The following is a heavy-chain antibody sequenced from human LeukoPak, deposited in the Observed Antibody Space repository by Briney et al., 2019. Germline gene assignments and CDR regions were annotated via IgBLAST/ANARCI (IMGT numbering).Heavy chain of an antibody. Sequence: SETLSLTCAVYGGSFSGYYWSWIRQPPGKGLEWIGEINHSGSTNYNPSLKSRVTISVDTSKNQSSLKLSSVTAADTAVYYCARDRDYYGSGSSYFDYWGQGILVTVSS. CDR3: ARDRDYYGSGSSYFDY. D-gene: IGHD3-10*01. CDR1: GGSFSGYY. J-gene: IGHJ4*02. V-gene: IGHV4-34*01. CDR2: INHSGST.